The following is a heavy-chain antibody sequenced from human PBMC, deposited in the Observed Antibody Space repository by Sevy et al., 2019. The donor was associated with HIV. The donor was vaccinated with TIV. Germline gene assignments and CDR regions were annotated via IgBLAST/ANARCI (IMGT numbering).Heavy chain of an antibody. CDR3: AREGCSRPHDY. V-gene: IGHV3-23*01. CDR1: GFAFYEYS. D-gene: IGHD2-8*01. CDR2: LSFGCGKI. J-gene: IGHJ4*02. Sequence: GGSLRLSCAASGFAFYEYSMSWIRLAPAKGLEWVATLSFGCGKINYADSVKGRFTISRDNSKNSFYLQMDNLRVEDTALYYCAREGCSRPHDYWGQGTRVTVSS.